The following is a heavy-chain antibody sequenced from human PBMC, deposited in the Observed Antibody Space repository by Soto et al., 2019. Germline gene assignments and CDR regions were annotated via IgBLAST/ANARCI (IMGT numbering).Heavy chain of an antibody. Sequence: QARLVESGGGVVQPGRSLRLSCAGSAFTFNAYAMHWVRHAPGKGLEWVAVIAYDGNDKYYADSVKGRFTISRDNSKNALYLQMNTLRPEDTAMYYCAIDVGNHVPYYYGMDVWGQGTTVTVSS. CDR1: AFTFNAYA. CDR3: AIDVGNHVPYYYGMDV. J-gene: IGHJ6*02. CDR2: IAYDGNDK. D-gene: IGHD1-26*01. V-gene: IGHV3-30*03.